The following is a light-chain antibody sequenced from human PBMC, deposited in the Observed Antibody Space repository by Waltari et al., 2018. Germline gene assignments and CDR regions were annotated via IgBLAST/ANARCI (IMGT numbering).Light chain of an antibody. CDR1: ALPRQY. J-gene: IGLJ2*01. V-gene: IGLV3-25*03. CDR2: KDT. CDR3: QSADDSGTYVV. Sequence: SYELTQPPSESVSPGQAATIPFSGEALPRQYLYWYQQKSGQAPLLVIFKDTERPSGLPERFSGSTSGTTVTLTISGVQAEDEAEYFCQSADDSGTYVVFGGGTRLTIL.